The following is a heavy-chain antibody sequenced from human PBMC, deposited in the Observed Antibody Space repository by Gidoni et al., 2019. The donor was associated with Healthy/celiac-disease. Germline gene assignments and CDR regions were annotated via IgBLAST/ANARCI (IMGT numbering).Heavy chain of an antibody. CDR3: ARVDDYVWGSYRPFDY. Sequence: QVQLVQSGAEVKKPGASVKVSCKASGYTLTGYYMHWVRQAPGQGLEWMGRINPNSGGTNYAQKLQGRVTMTRDTSISTAYMELSRLRSDDTAVYYCARVDDYVWGSYRPFDYWGQGTLVTVSS. J-gene: IGHJ4*02. CDR1: GYTLTGYY. V-gene: IGHV1-2*06. D-gene: IGHD3-16*02. CDR2: INPNSGGT.